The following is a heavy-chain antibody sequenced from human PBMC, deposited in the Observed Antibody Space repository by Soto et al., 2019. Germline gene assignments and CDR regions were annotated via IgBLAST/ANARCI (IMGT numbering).Heavy chain of an antibody. J-gene: IGHJ5*01. D-gene: IGHD3-9*01. CDR2: ISSSGSTI. Sequence: KAGGSLRLSCAASGFTFSDYYMSWIRQAPGKGLEWVSYISSSGSTIYYADSVKGRFTISRDNAKNSLYLQMNSLRAEDTAVYYCARDRAANVLRYFDWLSSWGQGTLVTVSS. CDR1: GFTFSDYY. V-gene: IGHV3-11*01. CDR3: ARDRAANVLRYFDWLSS.